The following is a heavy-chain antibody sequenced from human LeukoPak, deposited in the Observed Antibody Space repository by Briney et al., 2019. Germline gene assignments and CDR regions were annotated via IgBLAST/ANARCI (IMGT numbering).Heavy chain of an antibody. D-gene: IGHD3-10*01. CDR3: ARGGFHYDSGSYLDI. CDR1: GGSISSSNW. J-gene: IGHJ3*02. CDR2: IYHSGST. Sequence: PSGTLSLTCAVSGGSISSSNWWSWVRQPPGKGLEWIGEIYHSGSTNYNPSLKSRVTISVDTSKNQFSLKLSSVTAADTAVYYCARGGFHYDSGSYLDIWGQGTMVTVSS. V-gene: IGHV4-4*02.